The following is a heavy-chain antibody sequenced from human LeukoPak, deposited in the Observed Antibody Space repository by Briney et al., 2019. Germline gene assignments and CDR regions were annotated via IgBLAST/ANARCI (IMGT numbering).Heavy chain of an antibody. J-gene: IGHJ2*01. CDR1: GFTFSSYW. D-gene: IGHD1-26*01. Sequence: LAGGSLRLSCAASGFTFSSYWMHWVRHAPGKGLVWVSRINSDGSSTSYADSVKGRFTISRDNAKNTLYLQMNSLRAEDTAVYYCARPGATTAWYFDLWGRGTLVTVSS. V-gene: IGHV3-74*01. CDR2: INSDGSST. CDR3: ARPGATTAWYFDL.